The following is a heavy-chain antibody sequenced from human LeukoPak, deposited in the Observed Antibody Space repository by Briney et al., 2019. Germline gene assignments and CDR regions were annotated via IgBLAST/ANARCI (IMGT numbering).Heavy chain of an antibody. CDR3: ARVPPRSPWGSGSFFVDY. CDR1: GGTFSSYA. J-gene: IGHJ4*02. CDR2: MNPNSGNT. V-gene: IGHV1-8*02. D-gene: IGHD3-10*01. Sequence: GSSVKVSCKASGGTFSSYAINWVRQATGQGLEWMGWMNPNSGNTGYAQKFQGRVTMTRNTSISTAYMELSSLRSEDTAVYYCARVPPRSPWGSGSFFVDYWGQGTLVTVSS.